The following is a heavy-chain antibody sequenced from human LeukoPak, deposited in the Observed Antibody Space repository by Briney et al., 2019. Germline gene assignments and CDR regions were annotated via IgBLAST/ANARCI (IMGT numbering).Heavy chain of an antibody. CDR2: INPNSGGT. Sequence: ASVTVSCKASGYTFTGYYMHWVRQAPGQGLEWMGWINPNSGGTNYAQKFQGRVTMTRDTSISTAYMELSRLRSDGTAVYYCARVTSSSWYFQHWGQGTLVTVSS. D-gene: IGHD6-13*01. V-gene: IGHV1-2*02. J-gene: IGHJ1*01. CDR1: GYTFTGYY. CDR3: ARVTSSSWYFQH.